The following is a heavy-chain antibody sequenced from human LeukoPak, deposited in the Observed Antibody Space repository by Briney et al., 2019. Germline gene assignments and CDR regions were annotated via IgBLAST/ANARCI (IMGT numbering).Heavy chain of an antibody. V-gene: IGHV1-2*02. J-gene: IGHJ5*02. CDR3: ARGFDEYSAGDWFDP. Sequence: ASVKVSCKASGYTFTGYYMHWVRQAPGQGLEWMGWINPNSGGTNYAQKFQGRVTMTRDTSISTAYMELSRLRSDDTAVYYCARGFDEYSAGDWFDPWGQGTLVTVSS. CDR2: INPNSGGT. CDR1: GYTFTGYY. D-gene: IGHD3-9*01.